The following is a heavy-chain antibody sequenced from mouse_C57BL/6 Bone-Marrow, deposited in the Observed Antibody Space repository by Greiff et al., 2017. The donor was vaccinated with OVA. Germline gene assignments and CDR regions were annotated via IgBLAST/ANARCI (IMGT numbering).Heavy chain of an antibody. CDR1: GYTFTDYY. Sequence: EVQLQQSGPELVKPGASVKISCKASGYTFTDYYMNWVKQSHGKSLEWIGDINPNNGGTSYNQKFKGKATLTVDKSSSTAYMELRSLTSEDSAVYYCARWEDCDYFAYWGQGTLVTVSA. V-gene: IGHV1-26*01. CDR3: ARWEDCDYFAY. CDR2: INPNNGGT. J-gene: IGHJ3*01. D-gene: IGHD2-4*01.